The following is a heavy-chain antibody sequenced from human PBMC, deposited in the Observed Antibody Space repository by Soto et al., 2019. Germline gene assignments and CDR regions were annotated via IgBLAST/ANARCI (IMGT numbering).Heavy chain of an antibody. V-gene: IGHV4-59*01. CDR1: GGSISSYY. CDR2: IYYSGST. Sequence: SETLSLTCTVSGGSISSYYWSWIRQPPGKGLEWIGYIYYSGSTNYNPSLKSQVTISVDTSKNQFSLKLSSVTAADTAVYYCARDSSHYYDILTGYYGSAFDIWGQGTMVTVSS. D-gene: IGHD3-9*01. J-gene: IGHJ3*02. CDR3: ARDSSHYYDILTGYYGSAFDI.